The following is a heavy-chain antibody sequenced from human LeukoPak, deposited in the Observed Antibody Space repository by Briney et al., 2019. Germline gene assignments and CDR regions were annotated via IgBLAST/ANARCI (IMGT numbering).Heavy chain of an antibody. V-gene: IGHV3-23*01. CDR1: GLHCSGTA. Sequence: GGSLRLSCAASGLHCSGTAMSWVRQAPGRGLEWVSAISHDGMNAYYADSVKGRFTISRDNSKKTVSLEMSSLTAADTGVYYCAKDGAQYSSGPECDPRGQGALVTVSP. CDR3: AKDGAQYSSGPECDP. CDR2: ISHDGMNA. D-gene: IGHD6-19*01. J-gene: IGHJ5*02.